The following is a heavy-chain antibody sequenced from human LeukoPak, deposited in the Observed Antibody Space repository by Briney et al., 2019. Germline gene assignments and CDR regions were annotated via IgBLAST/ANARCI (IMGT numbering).Heavy chain of an antibody. Sequence: PGGSLRLSCAASGFTFSSYGMSWVRQAPGKGLEWVSAISGSGGSTYYADSVKGRFTISRDNAKNSLYLQMNSLRAEDTAVYYCARGGSYEYFQHWGQGTLVTVSS. V-gene: IGHV3-23*01. CDR1: GFTFSSYG. CDR2: ISGSGGST. CDR3: ARGGSYEYFQH. J-gene: IGHJ1*01. D-gene: IGHD1-26*01.